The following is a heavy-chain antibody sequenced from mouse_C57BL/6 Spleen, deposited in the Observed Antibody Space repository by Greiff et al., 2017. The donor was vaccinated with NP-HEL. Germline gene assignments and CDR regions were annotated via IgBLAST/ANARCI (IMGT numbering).Heavy chain of an antibody. Sequence: VQLQQPGAELVRPGTSVKLSCKASGYTFTSYWMHWVKQRPGQGLEWIGVIDPSDSYTNYNQKFKGKATLTVDTSSSTAYMQLSSLTSEDSAVYYCARWNLPDYWGQGTTLTVSS. J-gene: IGHJ2*01. V-gene: IGHV1-59*01. CDR1: GYTFTSYW. CDR2: IDPSDSYT. D-gene: IGHD5-1*01. CDR3: ARWNLPDY.